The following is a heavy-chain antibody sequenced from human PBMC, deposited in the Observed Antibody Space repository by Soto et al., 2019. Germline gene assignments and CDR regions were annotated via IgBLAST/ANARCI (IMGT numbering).Heavy chain of an antibody. CDR2: TYFRSKWYN. V-gene: IGHV6-1*01. J-gene: IGHJ5*02. D-gene: IGHD5-12*01. CDR3: AKGDNLGPKTGYAFDP. CDR1: GDSVTSNTAS. Sequence: TLSLTCAISGDSVTSNTASWNWIRQSPSRGLEWLGRTYFRSKWYNDYAVSVKSRIIINPDTSNNQFSLQLNSVTTEDTAVYFCAKGDNLGPKTGYAFDPWGQGIMVTVSS.